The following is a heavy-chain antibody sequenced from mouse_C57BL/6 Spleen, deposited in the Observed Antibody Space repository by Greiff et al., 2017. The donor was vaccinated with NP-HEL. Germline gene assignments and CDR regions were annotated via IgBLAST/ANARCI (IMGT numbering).Heavy chain of an antibody. CDR3: ARDYGSSYNVYWYFDV. V-gene: IGHV3-6*01. J-gene: IGHJ1*03. CDR1: GYSITSGYY. D-gene: IGHD1-1*01. CDR2: ISYDGST. Sequence: EVQRVESGPGLVKPSQSLSLTCSVTGYSITSGYYWNWIRQFPGNKLEWMGYISYDGSTNYNPSLKNRISITRDTSKNQFFLKLNSVTTEDTATYYCARDYGSSYNVYWYFDVWGTGTTVTVSS.